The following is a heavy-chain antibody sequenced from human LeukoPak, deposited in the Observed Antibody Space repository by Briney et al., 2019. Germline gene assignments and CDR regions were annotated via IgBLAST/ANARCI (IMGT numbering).Heavy chain of an antibody. CDR3: ARDSSGWHNWFDP. CDR1: GYTFTDYY. Sequence: ASVTVSCTTSGYTFTDYYIHWVRQAPGHGLEWMGWVNPHSGGTNYAQKFQGRVTMTRDTSISTAYMELSRLRSDDTAVYYCARDSSGWHNWFDPWGQGTLVTVSS. D-gene: IGHD6-19*01. V-gene: IGHV1-2*02. CDR2: VNPHSGGT. J-gene: IGHJ5*02.